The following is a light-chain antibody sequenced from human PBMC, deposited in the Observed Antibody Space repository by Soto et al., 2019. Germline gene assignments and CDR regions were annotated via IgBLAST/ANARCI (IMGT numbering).Light chain of an antibody. CDR1: QSIDNW. J-gene: IGKJ1*01. CDR2: DAS. V-gene: IGKV1-5*01. CDR3: QQYESYSRT. Sequence: IQMTQSPATLSASVGDRVTITCRASQSIDNWLAWYQQKPGKDPKLLISDASVLESGVPSRFSGSGSGTEFTLTISSLQPDDFATYYCQQYESYSRTFGQGTKVDI.